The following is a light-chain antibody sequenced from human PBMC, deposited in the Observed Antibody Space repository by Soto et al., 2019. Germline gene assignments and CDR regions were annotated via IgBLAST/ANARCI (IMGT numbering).Light chain of an antibody. CDR3: QQFSSYPLT. V-gene: IGKV3-20*01. Sequence: SELTQSPGTLSLSPGERATLSCRASQSVDRSYLAWYQQKPGQAPRLLIYGASSRDTGIPDRFSGGGSGTDFTLTISRLEPEDFAVYYCQQFSSYPLTFGGGTKVDIK. CDR1: QSVDRSY. J-gene: IGKJ4*02. CDR2: GAS.